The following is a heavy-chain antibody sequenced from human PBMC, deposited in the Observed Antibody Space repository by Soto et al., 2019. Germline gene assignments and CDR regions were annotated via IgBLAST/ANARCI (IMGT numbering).Heavy chain of an antibody. Sequence: PSESLSLTYTGSGGSISSSSYYWGWISQPPGKGLEWIGSIYYSGSTYYNPSLKSRVTISVDTSKNQFSLKLSSVTAADTAVYYCARSPGGITFGGVIVNHYYYYMNVWGKGTTVTVSS. CDR1: GGSISSSSYY. D-gene: IGHD3-16*02. J-gene: IGHJ6*03. V-gene: IGHV4-39*01. CDR2: IYYSGST. CDR3: ARSPGGITFGGVIVNHYYYYMNV.